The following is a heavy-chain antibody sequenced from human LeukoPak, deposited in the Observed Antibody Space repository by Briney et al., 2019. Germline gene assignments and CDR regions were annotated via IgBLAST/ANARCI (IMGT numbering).Heavy chain of an antibody. Sequence: ASVKVSCKASGYTFTGYYMHWVRQAPGQGLEWMGWINPNSGGTNYAQKFQGRVTMTRDTSTSTAYMELSRLRSDDTAVYYCARKRWFGELSSDYWGQGTLVTVSS. D-gene: IGHD3-10*01. V-gene: IGHV1-2*02. J-gene: IGHJ4*02. CDR1: GYTFTGYY. CDR2: INPNSGGT. CDR3: ARKRWFGELSSDY.